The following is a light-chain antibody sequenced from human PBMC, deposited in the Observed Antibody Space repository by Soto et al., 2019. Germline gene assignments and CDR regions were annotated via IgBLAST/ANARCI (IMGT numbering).Light chain of an antibody. CDR2: AAS. CDR3: QHYDNWPPWT. V-gene: IGKV3-15*01. Sequence: EILMTQSPATLSGSPGDRATLSCRASQSVNTNLAWYQQKPGQAPRLLIYAASARATGIPARFRGSGSGTEFILTISSLQSEDFAVYYCQHYDNWPPWTFGQGTKVDIK. J-gene: IGKJ1*01. CDR1: QSVNTN.